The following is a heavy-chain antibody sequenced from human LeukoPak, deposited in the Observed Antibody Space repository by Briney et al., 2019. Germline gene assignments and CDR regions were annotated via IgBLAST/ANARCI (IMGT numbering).Heavy chain of an antibody. J-gene: IGHJ4*02. D-gene: IGHD5-18*01. Sequence: QPGGSLRLSCAASGFTFSSYEMNWVRQAPGKGLEWVSYISSSGSTIYYADSVKGRFTISRDNSKNTLYLQMNSLRAEDTAVYYCAKDGLGYSYADEYWGQGTLVTVSS. CDR3: AKDGLGYSYADEY. V-gene: IGHV3-48*03. CDR2: ISSSGSTI. CDR1: GFTFSSYE.